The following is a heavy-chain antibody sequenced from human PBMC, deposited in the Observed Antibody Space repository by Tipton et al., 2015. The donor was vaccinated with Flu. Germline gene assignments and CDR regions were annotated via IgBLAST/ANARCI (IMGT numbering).Heavy chain of an antibody. Sequence: QLVQSGAEVKKPGASVKVSCKASGGPFNRYAISWVRQAPGQGLEWMGGIIAIFGSANYAQKFQGRVTITADESTSTVYVELSSLRSEDTAVYYCARGPFYHHSYMDVWGKGTTVTVSS. CDR1: GGPFNRYA. CDR2: IIAIFGSA. J-gene: IGHJ6*03. CDR3: ARGPFYHHSYMDV. V-gene: IGHV1-69*01.